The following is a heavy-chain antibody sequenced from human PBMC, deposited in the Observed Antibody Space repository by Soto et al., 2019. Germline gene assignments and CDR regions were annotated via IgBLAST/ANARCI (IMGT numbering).Heavy chain of an antibody. CDR2: IAPIGYST. Sequence: EVQLLESGGGLVQPGGSLRLSCAVSGLTFRNHAMSWVRQAPGKGLEWVSTIAPIGYSTHYAGFVEGRFTISRDDSKSTLDLQMNSLRADDTAVYYCVSWVSPHFDYWGQGTLVPVSS. J-gene: IGHJ4*02. CDR3: VSWVSPHFDY. CDR1: GLTFRNHA. V-gene: IGHV3-23*01. D-gene: IGHD2-8*01.